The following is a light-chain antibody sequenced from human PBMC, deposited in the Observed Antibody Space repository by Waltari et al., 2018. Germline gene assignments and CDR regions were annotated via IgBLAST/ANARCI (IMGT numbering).Light chain of an antibody. J-gene: IGLJ2*01. CDR3: AAWDGSLSAMV. CDR2: KDN. CDR1: RSNIGTNT. Sequence: QSVLPQPPSASGTPGQRVSIFSSGSRSNIGTNTVIWYQQLPGTAPKLLISKDNQRPSGVPDRFSGSKSGTSASLAISGLQSEDEADYYCAAWDGSLSAMVFGGGTELTVL. V-gene: IGLV1-44*01.